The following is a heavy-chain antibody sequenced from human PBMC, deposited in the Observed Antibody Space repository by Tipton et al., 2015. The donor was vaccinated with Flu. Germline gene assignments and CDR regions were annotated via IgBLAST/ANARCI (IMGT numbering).Heavy chain of an antibody. CDR3: AREQVGIAAAGTESYYYYYYMDV. V-gene: IGHV1-46*04. Sequence: QLVQSGAEVKKPGASVKVSCKASGYTFTSYYMHWVRQAPGQGLEWMGIINPSGGSTSYAQKLQGRVTMTRDTSTSTVYMELSSLRSEDTAVYYCAREQVGIAAAGTESYYYYYYMDVWGKGTTVTVS. J-gene: IGHJ6*03. CDR2: INPSGGST. D-gene: IGHD6-13*01. CDR1: GYTFTSYY.